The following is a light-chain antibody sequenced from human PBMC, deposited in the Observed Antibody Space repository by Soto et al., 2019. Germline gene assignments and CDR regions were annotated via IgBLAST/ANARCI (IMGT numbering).Light chain of an antibody. CDR2: EVS. CDR3: YSYRGYYTRV. CDR1: SSGVGGYNF. Sequence: QSALTQPASVSGAPGQSSSVSCAGTSSGVGGYNFVSWYQQHPGRAPKLLIYEVSRRPSGVSNRFSGSKSGDTASLTISGLQAEDEADYYCYSYRGYYTRVFGTGTKVTVL. V-gene: IGLV2-14*01. J-gene: IGLJ1*01.